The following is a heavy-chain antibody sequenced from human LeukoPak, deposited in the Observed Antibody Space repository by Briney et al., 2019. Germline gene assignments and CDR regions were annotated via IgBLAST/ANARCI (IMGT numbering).Heavy chain of an antibody. Sequence: QTGGSLRLSCAASGFTFSSYAMSWVRQAPGKGLEWVSAISGSGGSTYYADSVKGRFTISRDNAKDSLYLQMNSLRAEDTAVYYCARWAVGATVDYWGQGTLVTVSS. J-gene: IGHJ4*02. CDR3: ARWAVGATVDY. CDR1: GFTFSSYA. CDR2: ISGSGGST. V-gene: IGHV3-23*01. D-gene: IGHD1-26*01.